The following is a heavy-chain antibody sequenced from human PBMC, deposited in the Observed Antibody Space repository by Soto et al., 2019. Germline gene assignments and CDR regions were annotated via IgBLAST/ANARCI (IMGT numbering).Heavy chain of an antibody. V-gene: IGHV4-59*01. D-gene: IGHD3-10*01. CDR3: ARGGHWFGELYYGMDV. Sequence: PSETLSLTCTVSGGSISSYYWSWIRQPPGKGLEWIGYIYYSGSTNYNPSLKSRVTISVDTSKNQFSLKLSSVTAADTAVYYCARGGHWFGELYYGMDVWGQGTKVTVSS. CDR2: IYYSGST. J-gene: IGHJ6*02. CDR1: GGSISSYY.